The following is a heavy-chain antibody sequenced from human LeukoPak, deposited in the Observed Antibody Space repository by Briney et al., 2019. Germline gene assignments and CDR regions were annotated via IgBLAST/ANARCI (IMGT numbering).Heavy chain of an antibody. J-gene: IGHJ4*02. Sequence: GGSLRLSCAASGFIFSSYGMHWVRQAPGKGLEWVAVISYDGSNKYYADFVKGRFTISRDNSKNTLYLQMNSLRAEDTAVYYCAKDPEEYSSSSDYWGQGTLVTVSS. CDR2: ISYDGSNK. D-gene: IGHD6-6*01. CDR3: AKDPEEYSSSSDY. V-gene: IGHV3-30*18. CDR1: GFIFSSYG.